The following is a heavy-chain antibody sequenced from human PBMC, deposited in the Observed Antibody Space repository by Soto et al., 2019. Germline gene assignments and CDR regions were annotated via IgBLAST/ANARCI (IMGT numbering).Heavy chain of an antibody. D-gene: IGHD5-18*01. V-gene: IGHV3-53*04. CDR1: GFTVSSNY. J-gene: IGHJ6*02. CDR3: ARDKVQAMVTSYYGMDV. Sequence: EVQLVESGGGLVQPGGSLRLSCAASGFTVSSNYMSWVRQAPGKGLEWVSVIYSGGSTYYADSVKGRFTISRHNSKNTLYLQMNSLRAEDTAVYHCARDKVQAMVTSYYGMDVWGQGTTVTVSS. CDR2: IYSGGST.